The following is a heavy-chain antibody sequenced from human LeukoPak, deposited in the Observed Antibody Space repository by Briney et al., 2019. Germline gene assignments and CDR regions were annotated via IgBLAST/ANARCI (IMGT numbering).Heavy chain of an antibody. J-gene: IGHJ6*02. CDR1: GFTFSDYS. Sequence: GGSLRLSCAASGFTFSDYSMNWVRQAPGKGLEWVSSISSSSSYIYYADSVKGRFTISRDNAKNSLYLQMNSLRTEDTALYYCAKDPNRQYSSSWYAGMDVWGQGTTVTVSS. CDR2: ISSSSSYI. D-gene: IGHD6-13*01. V-gene: IGHV3-21*04. CDR3: AKDPNRQYSSSWYAGMDV.